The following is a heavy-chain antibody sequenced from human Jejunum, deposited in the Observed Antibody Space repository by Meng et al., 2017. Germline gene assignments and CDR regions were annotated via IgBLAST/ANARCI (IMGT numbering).Heavy chain of an antibody. CDR2: ISSNTENT. Sequence: GESLKISCAASRFPFNNYAMSWVRQAPGKGLEWVSTISSNTENTYYADSVKGRFTISRDNSRNTLDLQMNSLRVDDTAIYYCANDLRVSKGYDGAWYVSDYFQYWGQGTLVTVSS. CDR1: RFPFNNYA. V-gene: IGHV3-23*01. J-gene: IGHJ1*01. D-gene: IGHD5/OR15-5a*01. CDR3: ANDLRVSKGYDGAWYVSDYFQY.